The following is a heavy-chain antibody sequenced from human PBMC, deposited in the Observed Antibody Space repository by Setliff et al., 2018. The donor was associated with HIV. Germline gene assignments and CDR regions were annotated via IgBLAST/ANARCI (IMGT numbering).Heavy chain of an antibody. V-gene: IGHV1-3*01. CDR1: GYTFTSYA. CDR2: INAGYGNT. J-gene: IGHJ4*02. CDR3: VRGIVGASVFNY. D-gene: IGHD1-26*01. Sequence: ASVKVSCKASGYTFTSYAIHWVRQAPGQSLEWMGWINAGYGNTKYSQKFQGRVTITRAASASTAYMELSSLRAEDTAVYYCVRGIVGASVFNYWGQGTQVTVSS.